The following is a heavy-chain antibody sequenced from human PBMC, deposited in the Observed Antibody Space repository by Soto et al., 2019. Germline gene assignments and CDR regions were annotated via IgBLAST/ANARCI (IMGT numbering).Heavy chain of an antibody. V-gene: IGHV4-61*08. CDR1: GGSVSSGDYF. Sequence: PSETLSLTCTVSGGSVSSGDYFWSWLRQSPGKRLEWIAYIYYSGSTNYNPSLKSRATISVDTSKSQVSLTLTSMTAADAALYYCAKSDSSPIFGVVRYGMDVWGQGTTVTVSS. D-gene: IGHD3-3*01. J-gene: IGHJ6*02. CDR3: AKSDSSPIFGVVRYGMDV. CDR2: IYYSGST.